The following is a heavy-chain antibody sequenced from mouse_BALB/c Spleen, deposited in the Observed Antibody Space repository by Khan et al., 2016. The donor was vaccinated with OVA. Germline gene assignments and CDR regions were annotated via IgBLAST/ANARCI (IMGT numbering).Heavy chain of an antibody. CDR2: INTYTGEP. D-gene: IGHD1-1*02. J-gene: IGHJ4*01. Sequence: QIQLVQSGPELKKPGETVQISCKASGFTFTNSGMNWVKQAPGKGLKWMGWINTYTGEPTFADDFKGRFAFSLDTSASTAYLQINSLKNEDTATYFCARVGYNGTMDCWGQGTSVTVSS. V-gene: IGHV9-3-1*01. CDR3: ARVGYNGTMDC. CDR1: GFTFTNSG.